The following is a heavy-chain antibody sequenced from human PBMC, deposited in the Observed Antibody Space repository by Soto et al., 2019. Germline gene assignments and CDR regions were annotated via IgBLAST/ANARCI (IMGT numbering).Heavy chain of an antibody. CDR3: TRVRDSNDY. Sequence: GGSLRLSCVGSGFTFSSYEMNWVRQAPGKGLEWVSNIRSSGRSINYADSVKGRFTISRDNAKNSLYLQMNSLRAEDTAVYYCTRVRDSNDYWGQGTLVTVYS. D-gene: IGHD3-22*01. J-gene: IGHJ4*02. V-gene: IGHV3-48*03. CDR1: GFTFSSYE. CDR2: IRSSGRSI.